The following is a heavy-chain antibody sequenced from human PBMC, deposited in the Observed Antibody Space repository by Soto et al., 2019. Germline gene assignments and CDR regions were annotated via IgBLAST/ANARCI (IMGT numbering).Heavy chain of an antibody. CDR3: IRDVLNSWYYYGTGSEAYFDY. V-gene: IGHV1-46*03. J-gene: IGHJ4*02. CDR1: GYTFTSYY. CDR2: INPSGGST. D-gene: IGHD3-10*01. Sequence: QVQLVQSGAEVKKPGASVKVSCKASGYTFTSYYMHWVRQAPGQGLEWMGIINPSGGSTTYAQKCQGRVTMTRDTSTSTVYVELSSLRSEDTAVYHCIRDVLNSWYYYGTGSEAYFDYWGQGTLVTVSS.